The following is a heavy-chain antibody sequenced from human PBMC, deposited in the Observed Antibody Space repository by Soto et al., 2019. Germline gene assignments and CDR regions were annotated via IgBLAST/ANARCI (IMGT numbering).Heavy chain of an antibody. V-gene: IGHV5-51*01. CDR3: ARVAVAGLHSGPVPPCLHFDY. CDR1: GYSFTSYW. J-gene: IGHJ4*02. Sequence: PGESLKISCKGSGYSFTSYWIGWVRQMPVKGLEWMGIIYPGDSDTRYSPSFQGQVTISADKSTNTAYLQWSSMKASDTAMYYCARVAVAGLHSGPVPPCLHFDYWGKGTPVTVST. D-gene: IGHD6-19*01. CDR2: IYPGDSDT.